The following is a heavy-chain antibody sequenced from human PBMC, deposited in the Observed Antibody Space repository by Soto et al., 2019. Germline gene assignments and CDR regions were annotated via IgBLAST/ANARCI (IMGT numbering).Heavy chain of an antibody. CDR1: GGSISSGGYY. D-gene: IGHD4-4*01. CDR3: ARDGGNYGFDY. Sequence: QVQLQESGPGLVKPSQTLSLTCTVSGGSISSGGYYWSWIRQHPGKGLEWIGYIYYSGSTYYNPSLKSXXTXAXXTSKNQFSLKLSSVTAADTAVYYCARDGGNYGFDYWGQGTLVTVSS. V-gene: IGHV4-31*03. CDR2: IYYSGST. J-gene: IGHJ4*02.